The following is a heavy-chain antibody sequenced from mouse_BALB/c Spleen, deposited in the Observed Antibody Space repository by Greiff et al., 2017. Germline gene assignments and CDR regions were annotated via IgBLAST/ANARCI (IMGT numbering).Heavy chain of an antibody. Sequence: DVHLVESGGGLVKPGGSLKLSCAASGFTFSSYAMSWVRQTPEKRLEWVATISSGGSYTYYPDSVKGRFTISRDNAKNTLYLQMSSLRSEDTAMYYCARQGDGYYLYAMDYWGQGTSVTVSS. CDR1: GFTFSSYA. V-gene: IGHV5-9-3*01. CDR2: ISSGGSYT. D-gene: IGHD2-3*01. CDR3: ARQGDGYYLYAMDY. J-gene: IGHJ4*01.